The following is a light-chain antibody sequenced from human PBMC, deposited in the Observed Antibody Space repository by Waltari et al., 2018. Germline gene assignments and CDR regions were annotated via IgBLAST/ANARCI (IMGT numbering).Light chain of an antibody. J-gene: IGLJ1*01. CDR2: EGS. CDR3: CSYAGIGTLYV. V-gene: IGLV2-23*01. CDR1: SSDVGSYNL. Sequence: QSALTQPASVSGSPGQSITISCTGPSSDVGSYNLVSWYQQHPGKSPKLMIYEGSKRPSGVSTRVSGSKSGNTASLTISVLQAEDEADYYCCSYAGIGTLYVFGTGTKVTVL.